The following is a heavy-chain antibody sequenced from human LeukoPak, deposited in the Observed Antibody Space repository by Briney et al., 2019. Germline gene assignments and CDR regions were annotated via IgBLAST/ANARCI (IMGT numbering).Heavy chain of an antibody. CDR3: ARHKDAFDI. Sequence: SETLSLTCTVSGGSISSYYWSWIRQPPGKGLGWIGYIYYSGSTNYNPSLKSRVTISVDTSKNQFSLKLSSVTAADTAVYYCARHKDAFDIWGQGTMVTVSS. CDR1: GGSISSYY. J-gene: IGHJ3*02. V-gene: IGHV4-59*08. CDR2: IYYSGST.